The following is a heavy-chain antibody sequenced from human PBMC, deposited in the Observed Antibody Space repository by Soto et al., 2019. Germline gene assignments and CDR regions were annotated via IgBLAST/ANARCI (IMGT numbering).Heavy chain of an antibody. CDR2: IYYSGST. CDR3: ARDIVGYCSGGSCYRAHYYGMDV. Sequence: SETLSLTCTVSGGSVSSGSYYWSWIRQPPWKGLEWIGYIYYSGSTNYNPSLKSRVTISVDTSKNQFSLKLSSVTAADTAVYYCARDIVGYCSGGSCYRAHYYGMDVWGQGTTVTVSS. J-gene: IGHJ6*02. CDR1: GGSVSSGSYY. V-gene: IGHV4-61*01. D-gene: IGHD2-15*01.